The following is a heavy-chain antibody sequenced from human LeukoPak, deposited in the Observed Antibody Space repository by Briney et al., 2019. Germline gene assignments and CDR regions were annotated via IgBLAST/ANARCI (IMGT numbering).Heavy chain of an antibody. V-gene: IGHV4-59*01. Sequence: TSETLSLTCTVSGGSISSYYWSWIRQPPGKGLEWIGYIYYGGSTNYNPSLKSRVTISVDTSKNQFSLKLSSVTAADTAVYYCARGYYDSSGYSLRGYMDVWGKGTTVTVSS. D-gene: IGHD3-22*01. CDR1: GGSISSYY. CDR3: ARGYYDSSGYSLRGYMDV. J-gene: IGHJ6*03. CDR2: IYYGGST.